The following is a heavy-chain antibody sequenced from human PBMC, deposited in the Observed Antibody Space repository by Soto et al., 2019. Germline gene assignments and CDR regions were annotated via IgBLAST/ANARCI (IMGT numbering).Heavy chain of an antibody. CDR1: GGTFSSYA. Sequence: SVKVSFKAYGGTFSSYAISLVRQAPGQGLEWMGGIIPIFGTANYAQKFQGRVTITADESTRTAYMELSSLRSEDTAVYYCARGETGHFDYWGQGTLVTVSS. J-gene: IGHJ4*02. CDR3: ARGETGHFDY. V-gene: IGHV1-69*13. CDR2: IIPIFGTA.